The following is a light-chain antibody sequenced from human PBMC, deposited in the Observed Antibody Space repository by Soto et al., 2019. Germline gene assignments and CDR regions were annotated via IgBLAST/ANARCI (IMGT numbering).Light chain of an antibody. J-gene: IGKJ2*01. Sequence: EIVMTQSPATLSVSPGERASLSYRASQSVGSNLAWYQQTAGQAPRLLIYGASTRTTGIPDRFSGSGSGTELTLTTSSLQSEDFAVYSCQQHTNWPYTFGQGTKLEL. V-gene: IGKV3-15*01. CDR1: QSVGSN. CDR2: GAS. CDR3: QQHTNWPYT.